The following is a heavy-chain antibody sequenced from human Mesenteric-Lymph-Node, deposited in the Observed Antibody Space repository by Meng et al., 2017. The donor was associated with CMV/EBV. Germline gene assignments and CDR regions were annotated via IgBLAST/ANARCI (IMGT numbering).Heavy chain of an antibody. CDR2: IHHSGTT. D-gene: IGHD3-22*01. V-gene: IGHV4-39*01. CDR3: ARRGNYDSDYSEY. CDR1: GDYSSKSTYY. Sequence: HVHAAGPGLVTLSETLSVSLIVPGDYSSKSTYYWTWIRPPPGTGLEWIGSIHHSGTTYYNPSLKGRLTISVDTSANLFSLRLTTVTAADTATYYCARRGNYDSDYSEYWGQGTLVTGSS. J-gene: IGHJ4*02.